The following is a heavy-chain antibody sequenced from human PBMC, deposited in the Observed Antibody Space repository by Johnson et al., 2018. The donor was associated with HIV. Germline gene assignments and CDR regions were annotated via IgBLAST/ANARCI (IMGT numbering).Heavy chain of an antibody. CDR2: ISYDGGSK. V-gene: IGHV3-30*04. J-gene: IGHJ3*02. Sequence: QVQLVESGGGVVQPGRSLRLSCAASGFTFSSYPMHWVRQAPGKGLEWVAIISYDGGSKYYADSVKGRFTVSRDNSKNTLYLQINSLRAEDTAVYYCAREAWGFGERVDAFDIWGQGTMVTVSS. CDR1: GFTFSSYP. CDR3: AREAWGFGERVDAFDI. D-gene: IGHD3-10*01.